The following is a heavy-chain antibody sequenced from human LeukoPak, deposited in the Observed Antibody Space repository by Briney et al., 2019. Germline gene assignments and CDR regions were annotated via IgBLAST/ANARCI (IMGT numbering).Heavy chain of an antibody. CDR1: GYTFTYRY. Sequence: GASVKVSFTASGYTFTYRYLHWVRQAPGQALEWMGWITPFNGNTNYAQKFQDRVTITRDRSMSTAYMELSSLRSEDTAMYYCARSTGEWDHYGMDVWGQGTTVTVSS. CDR3: ARSTGEWDHYGMDV. V-gene: IGHV1-45*02. J-gene: IGHJ6*02. D-gene: IGHD3-10*01. CDR2: ITPFNGNT.